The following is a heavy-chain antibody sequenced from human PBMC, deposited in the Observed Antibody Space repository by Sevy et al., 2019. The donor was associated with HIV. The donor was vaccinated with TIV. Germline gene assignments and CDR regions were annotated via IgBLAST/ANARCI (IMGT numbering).Heavy chain of an antibody. CDR2: ISAYNGNT. Sequence: ASVKVSCKASGYTFTSYGISWVRQAPGQGLEWMGWISAYNGNTNYAQKLQGRVTMTTDTSRSRAYMELRSLRSDDTAVYYCARDIVVVIRWGYYYYYGMDVWGQGTTVTVSS. CDR1: GYTFTSYG. V-gene: IGHV1-18*01. J-gene: IGHJ6*02. CDR3: ARDIVVVIRWGYYYYYGMDV. D-gene: IGHD2-21*01.